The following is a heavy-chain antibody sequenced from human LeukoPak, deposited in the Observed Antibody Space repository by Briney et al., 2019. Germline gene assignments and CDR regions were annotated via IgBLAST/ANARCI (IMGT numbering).Heavy chain of an antibody. V-gene: IGHV3-30*18. CDR2: ISYDGSNK. D-gene: IGHD6-13*01. CDR1: GFTFSRCW. CDR3: AKDKEGIAAAAGYFDY. Sequence: GGSLRLSCAASGFTFSRCWMKWVRQAPGKGLEWVAVISYDGSNKYYADSVKGRFTISRDNSKNTLYLQMNSLRAEDTAVYYCAKDKEGIAAAAGYFDYWGQGTLVTVSS. J-gene: IGHJ4*02.